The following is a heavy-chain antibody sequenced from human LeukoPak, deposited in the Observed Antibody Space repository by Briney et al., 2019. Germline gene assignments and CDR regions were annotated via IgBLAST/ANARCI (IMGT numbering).Heavy chain of an antibody. V-gene: IGHV3-7*01. J-gene: IGHJ3*01. Sequence: PGGSLRLSCAASGFTFSSYWMTWVRQAPGKGLEWVANIKRDGSDMHYVDSVKGRFTLSRDNAKNSLYLQMNSLRAEDTAVYYCARDASPGDRSAWLDAFDLWGQGTMVSVSS. CDR3: ARDASPGDRSAWLDAFDL. CDR2: IKRDGSDM. CDR1: GFTFSSYW. D-gene: IGHD6-19*01.